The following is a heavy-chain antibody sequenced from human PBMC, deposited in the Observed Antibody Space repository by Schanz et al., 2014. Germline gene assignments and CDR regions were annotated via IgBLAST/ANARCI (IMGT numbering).Heavy chain of an antibody. CDR1: GYTFTDYG. J-gene: IGHJ5*02. D-gene: IGHD5-12*01. CDR2: IISILGIP. CDR3: ARGPLGTSP. V-gene: IGHV1-69*04. Sequence: QVQLVQSGAEVKKPGASVKVSCKASGYTFTDYGLSWVRQAPGQGLEWMGRIISILGIPNYAQKFQGRVTFTADKSTSTAYMELSSLKSEDTAVYCCARGPLGTSPWGQGTLVTVSS.